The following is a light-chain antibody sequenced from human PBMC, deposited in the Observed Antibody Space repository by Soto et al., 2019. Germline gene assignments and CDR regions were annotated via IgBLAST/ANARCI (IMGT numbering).Light chain of an antibody. J-gene: IGLJ3*02. Sequence: QSALTQPASVSGSPGQSITISCTGTSSDVGGYNYVSWYQQHPGKAPKLMIYEVSDRPSGVSNRFSGSKSGNTASLTISGLQAEAEADYYCSSHTSSSTRVFGGGTKLTVL. V-gene: IGLV2-14*01. CDR1: SSDVGGYNY. CDR3: SSHTSSSTRV. CDR2: EVS.